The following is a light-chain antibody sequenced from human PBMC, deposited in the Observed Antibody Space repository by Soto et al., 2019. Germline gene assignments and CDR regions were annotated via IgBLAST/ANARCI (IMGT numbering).Light chain of an antibody. CDR1: SSDVGGYNY. V-gene: IGLV2-8*01. Sequence: QSALTQPPSASGSPGQSVTISCTGTSSDVGGYNYVSWYQQYPGRAPKLMIYEVTQRPSGVPDRFSGSKSGNTASLTVSGLQAEDEADYYCSSYAASNSFYFVFGGGTKLTVL. CDR2: EVT. J-gene: IGLJ3*02. CDR3: SSYAASNSFYFV.